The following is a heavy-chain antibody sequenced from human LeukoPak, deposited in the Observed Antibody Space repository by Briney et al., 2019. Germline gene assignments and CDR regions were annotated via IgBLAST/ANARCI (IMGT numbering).Heavy chain of an antibody. D-gene: IGHD3-16*01. CDR2: IYHSGST. J-gene: IGHJ4*02. V-gene: IGHV4-4*02. CDR3: ARSRSYDYVWGN. Sequence: GSLRLSCAASGFTFSSYSMNWVRQAPGKGLEWIGEIYHSGSTNYNPSLKSRVTISVDKSKNQFSLKLSSVTAADTAVYYCARSRSYDYVWGNWGQGTLVTVSS. CDR1: GFTFSSYSM.